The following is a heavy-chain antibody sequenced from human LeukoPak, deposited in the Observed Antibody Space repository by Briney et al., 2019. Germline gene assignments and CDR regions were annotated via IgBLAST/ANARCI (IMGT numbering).Heavy chain of an antibody. J-gene: IGHJ3*02. CDR1: GYTFTSYD. Sequence: GASVKVSCKASGYTFTSYDINWVRQATGQGLEWMGWMNPNSGNTGYAQKFQGRVTITRNTSISTAYMELSSLRSEDTAVYYCARGVLVECTNGACGRDAFDIWGQGTMVTVSS. D-gene: IGHD2-8*01. CDR2: MNPNSGNT. V-gene: IGHV1-8*03. CDR3: ARGVLVECTNGACGRDAFDI.